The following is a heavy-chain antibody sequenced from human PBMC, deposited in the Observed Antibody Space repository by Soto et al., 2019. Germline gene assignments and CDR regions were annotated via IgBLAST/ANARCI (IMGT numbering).Heavy chain of an antibody. D-gene: IGHD2-21*01. J-gene: IGHJ4*02. CDR2: IWYDGNNK. CDR3: ARGLHSLFDY. Sequence: GGSLRLSCAASGFTFSNYGMHWVRQAPGKGLEWVAVIWYDGNNKYYADSVKGRFTISRDNSNSTLYVQMTSLRVEDTAVYYCARGLHSLFDYWGQGTLVTVSS. V-gene: IGHV3-33*01. CDR1: GFTFSNYG.